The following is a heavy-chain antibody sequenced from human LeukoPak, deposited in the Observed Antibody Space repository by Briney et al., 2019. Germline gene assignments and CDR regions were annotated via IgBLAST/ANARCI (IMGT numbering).Heavy chain of an antibody. CDR1: GFTFSSYS. Sequence: GGSLRLSCAASGFTFSSYSMNWVRQAPGKGLEWVSSISSSSYIYYADSVKGRFTISRDNAKNSLYLQMNNLRAEDTAVYYCARNRGWQQFDYWGQGTLVTVSS. CDR3: ARNRGWQQFDY. CDR2: ISSSSYI. V-gene: IGHV3-21*01. J-gene: IGHJ4*02. D-gene: IGHD4-23*01.